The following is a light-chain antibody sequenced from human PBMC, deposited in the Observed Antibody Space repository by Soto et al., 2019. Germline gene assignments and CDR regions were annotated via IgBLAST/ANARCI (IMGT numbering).Light chain of an antibody. Sequence: EIVMTQFPVSLSVSPGEQLTLSCRASQSVGNNLAWHQQKPGQAPRLLIYGASTRHTGFPSRFSGSGSGTEFTLTISSLQPEDFAVYYCQHYNGRPSTFGQGTRLEIK. V-gene: IGKV3-15*01. CDR2: GAS. J-gene: IGKJ5*01. CDR1: QSVGNN. CDR3: QHYNGRPST.